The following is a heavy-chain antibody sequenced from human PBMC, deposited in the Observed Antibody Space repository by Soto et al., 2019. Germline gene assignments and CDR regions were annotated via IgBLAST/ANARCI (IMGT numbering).Heavy chain of an antibody. CDR3: AEDGIRATVPVSEFLLNRSSDL. V-gene: IGHV3-30-3*01. D-gene: IGHD1-26*01. Sequence: GKGLQWVAVISCDGSSHYYADSVKGRFTISRDNSKNTLYLQMNSLRAEDTAFFFKAEDGIRATVPVSEFLLNRSSDL. CDR2: ISCDGSSH. J-gene: IGHJ2*01.